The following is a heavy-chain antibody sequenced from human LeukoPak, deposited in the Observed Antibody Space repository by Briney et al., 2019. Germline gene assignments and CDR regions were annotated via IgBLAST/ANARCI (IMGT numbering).Heavy chain of an antibody. CDR1: GGSISSANSY. J-gene: IGHJ6*02. V-gene: IGHV4-39*07. CDR2: IYHLGST. D-gene: IGHD6-13*01. Sequence: SETLPLTCTVSGGSISSANSYWGWIRQPPGKGLEWIASIYHLGSTYYNPSLKSRVSLSVDTSKNQFSLKLSSVTAADTAVYYCARESRSSSWYVGGYYGMDVWGQGTTVTVSS. CDR3: ARESRSSSWYVGGYYGMDV.